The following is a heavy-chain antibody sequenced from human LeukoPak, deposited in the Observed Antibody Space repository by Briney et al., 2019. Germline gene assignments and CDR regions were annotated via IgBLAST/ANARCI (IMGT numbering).Heavy chain of an antibody. D-gene: IGHD3-10*01. CDR2: ISSSGSTI. Sequence: GGSLRPSCAASGFTFSDYYMSWIRQAPGKGLEWVSYISSSGSTIYYADSVQGRFTISRDNAKNSLYLQMNSLRAEDTAVYYCARSSMVRGVIPRYWGQGTLVTVSS. V-gene: IGHV3-11*01. J-gene: IGHJ4*02. CDR3: ARSSMVRGVIPRY. CDR1: GFTFSDYY.